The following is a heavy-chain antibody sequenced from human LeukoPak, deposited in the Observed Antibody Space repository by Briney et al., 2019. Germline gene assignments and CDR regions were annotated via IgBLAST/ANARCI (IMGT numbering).Heavy chain of an antibody. CDR2: VYYSGST. Sequence: PSETLSLTCTVSGDSVSTYFWSWIRQPPGKRLEWIGYVYYSGSTKNNPSLKSRVSMSIDTSKNQFSLNVNSVTAADTAVYYCAKSYNWNDDTYFDYWGQGTLVTVSS. CDR1: GDSVSTYF. J-gene: IGHJ4*02. CDR3: AKSYNWNDDTYFDY. V-gene: IGHV4-59*02. D-gene: IGHD1-20*01.